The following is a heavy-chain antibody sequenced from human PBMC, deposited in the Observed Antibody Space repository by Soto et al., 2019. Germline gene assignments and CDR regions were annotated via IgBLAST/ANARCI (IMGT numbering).Heavy chain of an antibody. CDR2: IFYDGYT. V-gene: IGHV4-39*01. CDR1: GDSISGSPYF. J-gene: IGHJ4*02. Sequence: QVQLQESGPGLVMPSETLSLTCTVSGDSISGSPYFWGWIRQPPGKRLEWIGSIFYDGYTLYTPSLKSRVTISVDTSKNQFSLNLTSVVAADTAIYFCARLQAAVPHYWGQGILVTVSS. D-gene: IGHD6-13*01. CDR3: ARLQAAVPHY.